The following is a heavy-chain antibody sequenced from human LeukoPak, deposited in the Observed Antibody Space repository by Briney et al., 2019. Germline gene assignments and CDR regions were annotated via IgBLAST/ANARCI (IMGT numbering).Heavy chain of an antibody. CDR1: GGTFSSYA. CDR3: LSGSYGNGWEN. CDR2: IIPIFGTA. J-gene: IGHJ4*02. D-gene: IGHD1-26*01. Sequence: SVKVSCKASGGTFSSYAISWVRQAPGQGLEWMGGIIPIFGTANYAQKFQGRVTITADESTSTAYMELSSLISEDTAVYYCLSGSYGNGWENWGQGTLVTVSS. V-gene: IGHV1-69*13.